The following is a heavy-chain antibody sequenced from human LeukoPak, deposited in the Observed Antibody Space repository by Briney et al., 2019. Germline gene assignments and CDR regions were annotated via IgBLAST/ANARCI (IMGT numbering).Heavy chain of an antibody. J-gene: IGHJ3*01. D-gene: IGHD5-24*01. V-gene: IGHV3-23*01. CDR2: ILGSGVRP. Sequence: GGSLRLSCAASGFTFSSYAMSWVRQAPGKGLEWVSVILGSGVRPSYADSVRGRFTISRDNSKNTLYLQMNSLRAEDTAVYYCARDIQLSTWGLGTMVTVSS. CDR1: GFTFSSYA. CDR3: ARDIQLST.